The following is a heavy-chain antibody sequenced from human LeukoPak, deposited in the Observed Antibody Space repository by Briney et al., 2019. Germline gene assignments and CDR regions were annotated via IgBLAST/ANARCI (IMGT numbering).Heavy chain of an antibody. CDR2: IYYSGST. D-gene: IGHD6-19*01. V-gene: IGHV4-61*01. Sequence: SETLSLTCTVSGGSVSSGSYYWSWIRQPPGKGLEWIGYIYYSGSTNYNPSLKSRVTISVDKSKNQFSLKLNSMTAADTAVYYCTAQGGWYIDYWGQGTLVTVSS. CDR3: TAQGGWYIDY. CDR1: GGSVSSGSYY. J-gene: IGHJ4*02.